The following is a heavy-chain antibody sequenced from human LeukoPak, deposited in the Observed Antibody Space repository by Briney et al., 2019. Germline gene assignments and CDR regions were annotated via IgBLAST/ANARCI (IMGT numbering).Heavy chain of an antibody. J-gene: IGHJ4*02. CDR1: GGTFSSYA. CDR3: ARVHSYCSSTSCLDY. Sequence: SVKVSCKASGGTFSSYAISWVRQAPGQGLEWMGGIIPIFGTANYAQKFQGRVTMTTDTSTSTGYMELRSLRSDDTAVYYCARVHSYCSSTSCLDYWGQGTLVTVSS. V-gene: IGHV1-69*05. D-gene: IGHD2-2*01. CDR2: IIPIFGTA.